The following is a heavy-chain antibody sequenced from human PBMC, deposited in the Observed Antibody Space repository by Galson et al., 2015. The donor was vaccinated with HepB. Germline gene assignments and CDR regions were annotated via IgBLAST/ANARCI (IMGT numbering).Heavy chain of an antibody. CDR3: AKDYLPYYDRWGSYSDLYYFDY. J-gene: IGHJ4*02. CDR1: GFTFNYHA. D-gene: IGHD3-22*01. V-gene: IGHV3-23*01. Sequence: SLRLSCAASGFTFNYHAMNWVRQAPGKGLEWVASISGSGGSTYYADSVKGRFTVSRDNSLDTVDLQMDSLRDDDTAVYYCAKDYLPYYDRWGSYSDLYYFDYWGQGTLVTGSS. CDR2: ISGSGGST.